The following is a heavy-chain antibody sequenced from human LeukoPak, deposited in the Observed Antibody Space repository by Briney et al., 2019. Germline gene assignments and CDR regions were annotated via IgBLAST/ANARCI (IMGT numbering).Heavy chain of an antibody. V-gene: IGHV3-49*04. CDR3: TRDLEYCSSTSCYTFDY. J-gene: IGHJ4*02. CDR1: GFTFGDYA. CDR2: IRSKAYGGTT. Sequence: GGSLRLSCTASGFTFGDYAMSWVRQAPGKGLEWVGFIRSKAYGGTTEYAASVKGRFTISRDDSKSTAYLQMNSLKTEDTAVYYCTRDLEYCSSTSCYTFDYWGQGTLVTVSS. D-gene: IGHD2-2*01.